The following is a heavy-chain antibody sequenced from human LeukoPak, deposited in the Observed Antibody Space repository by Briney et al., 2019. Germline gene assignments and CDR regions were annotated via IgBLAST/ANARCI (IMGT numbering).Heavy chain of an antibody. CDR2: ISGSGGST. CDR3: ARDGPAAGLYFDY. D-gene: IGHD6-13*01. V-gene: IGHV3-23*01. CDR1: GFTFSSYA. J-gene: IGHJ4*02. Sequence: GGSLRLSCAASGFTFSSYAMSWVRQAPGKGLEWVSAISGSGGSTYYADSVKGRFTIFRGNAKDSLYLQMNSLRVEDTAVYYCARDGPAAGLYFDYWGQGTLVTVSS.